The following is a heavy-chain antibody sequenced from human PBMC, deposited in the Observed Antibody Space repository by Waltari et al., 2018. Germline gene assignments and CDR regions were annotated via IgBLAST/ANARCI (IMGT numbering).Heavy chain of an antibody. CDR1: GYSFTSYW. CDR3: ARETTSRTMIGGGFDL. J-gene: IGHJ2*01. V-gene: IGHV5-51*03. Sequence: EVQLVQSGAEVKQPGESLKISCKGSGYSFTSYWIGGVRQMPGKGLEWMGIIYPGDSDTRYSPSFQGQVTISADKSISTAYLQWSSLRSEDTAVYYCARETTSRTMIGGGFDLWGRGTLVTVSS. D-gene: IGHD3-22*01. CDR2: IYPGDSDT.